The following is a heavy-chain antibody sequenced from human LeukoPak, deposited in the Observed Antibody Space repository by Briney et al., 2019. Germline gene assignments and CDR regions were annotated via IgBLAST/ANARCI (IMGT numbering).Heavy chain of an antibody. CDR1: GFTLSSLG. V-gene: IGHV3-48*01. CDR3: ARDPSYYYDSSGH. D-gene: IGHD3-22*01. CDR2: ITSSSNTI. Sequence: GGSLRLSCAASGFTLSSLGMNWVRQAPGKGLEWVSHITSSSNTIYYADSVKGRFTISRDNAKNSLYLQMNSLRAEDTAVYYCARDPSYYYDSSGHWGQGTLVTVSS. J-gene: IGHJ4*02.